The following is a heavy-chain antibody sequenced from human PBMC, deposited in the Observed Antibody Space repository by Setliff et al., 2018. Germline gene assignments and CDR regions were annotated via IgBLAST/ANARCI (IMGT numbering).Heavy chain of an antibody. D-gene: IGHD3-10*01. Sequence: GGSLRLSCAASGFSLNSFRMTWIRQPPGKGLEWVSVIYSGGSTYYADSVKGRFTISRDNSKNTLYLQMNSLRAEDTAVYYCASGTTVQGYFDYWGQGTLVTVSS. CDR3: ASGTTVQGYFDY. CDR1: GFSLNSFR. CDR2: IYSGGST. V-gene: IGHV3-53*01. J-gene: IGHJ4*02.